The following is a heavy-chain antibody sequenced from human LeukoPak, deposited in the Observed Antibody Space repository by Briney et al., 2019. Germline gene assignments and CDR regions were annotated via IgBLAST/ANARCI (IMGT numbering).Heavy chain of an antibody. J-gene: IGHJ4*02. CDR1: GGTFSSYA. CDR3: ARQIDTAMAAYFDY. D-gene: IGHD5-18*01. V-gene: IGHV1-69*05. Sequence: SVKVSCKASGGTFSSYAISWVRQAPGQGLEWMGGIIPIFGTANYAQKFQGRVTMTKDTSTNTVYMHLSSLSSDDTAVYYCARQIDTAMAAYFDYWGQGTLVTVSS. CDR2: IIPIFGTA.